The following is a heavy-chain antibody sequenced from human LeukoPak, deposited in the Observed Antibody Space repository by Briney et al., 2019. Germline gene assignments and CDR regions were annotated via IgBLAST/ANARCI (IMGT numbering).Heavy chain of an antibody. Sequence: RSKAYGGTTEYAASVKGRFTISRDDSKSIAYLQMNSLKTEDTAVYYCTRDYYYDSSGYPWGQGALVTVSS. V-gene: IGHV3-49*02. CDR3: TRDYYYDSSGYP. J-gene: IGHJ5*02. CDR2: RSKAYGGTT. D-gene: IGHD3-22*01.